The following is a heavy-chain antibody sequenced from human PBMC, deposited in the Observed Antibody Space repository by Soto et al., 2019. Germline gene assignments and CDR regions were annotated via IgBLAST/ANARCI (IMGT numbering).Heavy chain of an antibody. Sequence: QITLNESGPTVVRPTEPLTLTCRFSGFSLTTSGVGVGWIRQSPGKAPEWLALIYWDDDKRYSASLKSSLTITKDTYKNQVVLTVSDLDPTDTATYYGAHRVLRTVFGLVTTAAIYFDFWGQGTPVAVSS. V-gene: IGHV2-5*02. CDR1: GFSLTTSGVG. CDR2: IYWDDDK. D-gene: IGHD3-3*01. CDR3: AHRVLRTVFGLVTTAAIYFDF. J-gene: IGHJ4*02.